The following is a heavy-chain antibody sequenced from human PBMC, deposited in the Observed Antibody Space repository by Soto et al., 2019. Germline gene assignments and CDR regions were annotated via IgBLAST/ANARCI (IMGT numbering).Heavy chain of an antibody. D-gene: IGHD1-1*01. CDR2: ISAYNGNT. CDR3: SRHERTTGSTHPTKYYIDY. CDR1: GYTFTSYG. V-gene: IGHV1-18*01. Sequence: QVQLVQSGAEVKKPGASVKVSCKASGYTFTSYGISWVRQAPGQGLEWMGWISAYNGNTNYAQKLQGRVTMTTDTSTSRAYMELRSLRSDVTAVYYCSRHERTTGSTHPTKYYIDYWGQGTLVTVSS. J-gene: IGHJ4*02.